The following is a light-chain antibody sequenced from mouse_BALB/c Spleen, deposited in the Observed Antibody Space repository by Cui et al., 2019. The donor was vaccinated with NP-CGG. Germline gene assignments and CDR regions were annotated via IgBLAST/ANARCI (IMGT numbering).Light chain of an antibody. CDR3: ALLYSNHWV. CDR2: GTN. J-gene: IGLJ1*01. Sequence: QTVVTQESALTTSPGETVTLTCRPSTGAVTTNNYANWVQEKPDHLFTGLIGGTNNRAPGVPARFSGSLIGDKAALTITGAQTEDEAIYFCALLYSNHWVFGGGTKLTVL. CDR1: TGAVTTNNY. V-gene: IGLV1*01.